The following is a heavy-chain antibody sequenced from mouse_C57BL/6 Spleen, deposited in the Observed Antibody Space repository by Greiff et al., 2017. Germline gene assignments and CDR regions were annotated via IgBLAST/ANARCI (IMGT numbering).Heavy chain of an antibody. CDR3: ARSYDYDVSYYFDY. J-gene: IGHJ2*01. CDR1: GYTFTSYW. CDR2: IDPSDSYT. V-gene: IGHV1-59*01. Sequence: QVQLKQPGAELVRPGTSVKLSCKASGYTFTSYWMHWVKQRPGQGLEWIGVIDPSDSYTNYNQKFKGKATLTVDTSSSTAYMQLSSLTSEDSAVYYCARSYDYDVSYYFDYWGQGTTLTVSS. D-gene: IGHD2-4*01.